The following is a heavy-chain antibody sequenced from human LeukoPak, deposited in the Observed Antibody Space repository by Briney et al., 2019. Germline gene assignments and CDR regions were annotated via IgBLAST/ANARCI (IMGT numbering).Heavy chain of an antibody. J-gene: IGHJ3*01. Sequence: SETLSLTCSVSGASINGYFWYWVRQTPEKRLDWIGYVSHTGATTSNPTLKSRVSITIGTSKSQISLTMTSVTAADSALYYCARDRRGSFYTFDLWGPGTIVSVS. D-gene: IGHD1-26*01. CDR2: VSHTGAT. CDR3: ARDRRGSFYTFDL. V-gene: IGHV4-59*01. CDR1: GASINGYF.